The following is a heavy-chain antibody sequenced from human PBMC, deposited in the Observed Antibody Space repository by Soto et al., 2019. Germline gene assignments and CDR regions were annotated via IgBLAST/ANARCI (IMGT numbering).Heavy chain of an antibody. CDR3: ARASKTYSSGWYGSY. CDR2: IIPIFGTA. J-gene: IGHJ4*02. Sequence: SVKVSCKASGGTFSSYAISWVRQAPGQVLEWMGGIIPIFGTANCAQKFQGRVTITADESTSTAYMELSSLRSEDTAVYYCARASKTYSSGWYGSYWGQGTLVTVSS. V-gene: IGHV1-69*13. D-gene: IGHD6-19*01. CDR1: GGTFSSYA.